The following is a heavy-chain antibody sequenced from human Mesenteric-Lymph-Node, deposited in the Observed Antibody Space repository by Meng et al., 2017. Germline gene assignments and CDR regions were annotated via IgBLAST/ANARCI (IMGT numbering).Heavy chain of an antibody. CDR3: ARDHGFLNWFDP. J-gene: IGHJ5*02. D-gene: IGHD2/OR15-2a*01. CDR2: ISPTSGSL. Sequence: QVQLVDSGGGLVNTGGSLRLSCAASGFTFSDYYMAWIRQPPGQGLEWVASISPTSGSLYYADSVKGRFSIARDNAKNSLSLQMGSLRVEDTAVYYCARDHGFLNWFDPWGQGTLVTVSS. CDR1: GFTFSDYY. V-gene: IGHV3-11*04.